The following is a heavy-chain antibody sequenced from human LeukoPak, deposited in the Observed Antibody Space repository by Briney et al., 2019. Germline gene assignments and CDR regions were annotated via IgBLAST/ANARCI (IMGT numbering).Heavy chain of an antibody. CDR1: GFTFDDYA. V-gene: IGHV3-9*03. J-gene: IGHJ4*02. CDR3: ARLIAAAGYFDY. CDR2: ISWNSGSI. Sequence: PGGSLRLSCAASGFTFDDYAMHWVRQAPGKGLEWVSGISWNSGSIGYADSVKGRFTISRDNAKNSLYLQMNSLRAEDMALYYCARLIAAAGYFDYWGQGTLVTVSS. D-gene: IGHD6-13*01.